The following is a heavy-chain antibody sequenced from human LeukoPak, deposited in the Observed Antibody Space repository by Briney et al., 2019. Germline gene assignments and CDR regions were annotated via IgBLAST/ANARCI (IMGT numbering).Heavy chain of an antibody. V-gene: IGHV3-23*01. Sequence: GGSLRLSCAASGFTFSSYAKSWVRQAPGKGLEWVPAISGSGGSTYYADSVKGRFTISRDNSKNTLYLQMNSLRAEDTAVYYCAKEGVYSSSWYGNWYFDLWGRGTLVTVSS. J-gene: IGHJ2*01. CDR3: AKEGVYSSSWYGNWYFDL. D-gene: IGHD6-13*01. CDR2: ISGSGGST. CDR1: GFTFSSYA.